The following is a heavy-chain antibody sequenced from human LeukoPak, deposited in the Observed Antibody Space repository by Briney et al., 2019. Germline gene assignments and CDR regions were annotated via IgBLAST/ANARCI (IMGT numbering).Heavy chain of an antibody. CDR1: VCTFTNYD. J-gene: IGHJ5*02. CDR3: ARDQDIVVVVAALRQREMGGFDP. D-gene: IGHD2-15*01. CDR2: MNPKSGNT. Sequence: GAAVKVSCKASVCTFTNYDINGVRQAPAQGAECMGWMNPKSGNTGYAQKFQGRVTMTRNTSISTAYMELSSLRSDDTAVYYCARDQDIVVVVAALRQREMGGFDPWGQGTLVTVSS. V-gene: IGHV1-8*01.